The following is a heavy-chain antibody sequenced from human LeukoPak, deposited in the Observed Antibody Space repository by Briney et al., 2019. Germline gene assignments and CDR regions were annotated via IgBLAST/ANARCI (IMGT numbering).Heavy chain of an antibody. CDR1: GYTFTGYY. CDR3: ARDSYDFWSGHHFDY. V-gene: IGHV1-2*02. Sequence: ASVTVSFKASGYTFTGYYMHWVRQAPGQGLEWMGWINPNSGGTNYAQKFQGRVTMTRDTSISTAYMELSRLRSDDTAVYYCARDSYDFWSGHHFDYWGQGTLVTVSS. J-gene: IGHJ4*02. D-gene: IGHD3-3*01. CDR2: INPNSGGT.